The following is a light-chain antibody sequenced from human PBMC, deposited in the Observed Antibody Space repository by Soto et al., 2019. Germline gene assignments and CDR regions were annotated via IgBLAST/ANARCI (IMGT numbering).Light chain of an antibody. J-gene: IGLJ2*01. CDR2: GNS. CDR3: QSYDSNLSVV. Sequence: QSVLTQPPSVSGAPGQRGTISCTGSSSNIGTGYDVHWYQQLPGTAPKLLIYGNSNRPSGVPDRFSGSKSGTSASLAITGLQAEDEADYYCQSYDSNLSVVFGGGTQLTVL. CDR1: SSNIGTGYD. V-gene: IGLV1-40*01.